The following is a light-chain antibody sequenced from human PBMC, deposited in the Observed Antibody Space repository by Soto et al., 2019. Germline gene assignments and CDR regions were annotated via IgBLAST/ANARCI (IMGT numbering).Light chain of an antibody. CDR2: AVS. CDR1: SSYIGPYDH. Sequence: QSVLPQPRSVSGSPGQSVTISCTRTSSYIGPYDHVAWYPQHPGKAPKLILFAVSKRPSGVPDRFSGSKSGNTASLTISGLQAEDEADYYCSSHTTSSALQVFGTGTKVTVL. J-gene: IGLJ1*01. V-gene: IGLV2-11*01. CDR3: SSHTTSSALQV.